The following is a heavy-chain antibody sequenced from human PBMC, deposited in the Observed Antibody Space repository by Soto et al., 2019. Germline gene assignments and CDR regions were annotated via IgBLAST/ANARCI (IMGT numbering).Heavy chain of an antibody. V-gene: IGHV4-34*01. CDR3: ARGTGAKNTFYYYYGMDV. Sequence: SETLSLTCAVYGGSFSGYYWSWIRQPPGKGLEWIGEINHSGSTNYNPSLKSRVTISVDTSKNQFSLKLSSVTAADTAVYYCARGTGAKNTFYYYYGMDVWGQGTTVTVSS. D-gene: IGHD3-10*01. CDR1: GGSFSGYY. CDR2: INHSGST. J-gene: IGHJ6*02.